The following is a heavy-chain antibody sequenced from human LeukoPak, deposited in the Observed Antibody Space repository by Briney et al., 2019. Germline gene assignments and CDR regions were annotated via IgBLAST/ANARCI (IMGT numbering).Heavy chain of an antibody. V-gene: IGHV3-7*01. Sequence: GGSLRLSCAASGFTFSSYWLSWVRQAPGKGLEWVANIKEDGTEKYSVDSVNGRFTVSRDNAKNSLYLQINSLRAEDTAVYHCARGHMLYSFDYWGQGTLVTVSS. J-gene: IGHJ4*02. CDR3: ARGHMLYSFDY. CDR2: IKEDGTEK. CDR1: GFTFSSYW. D-gene: IGHD2-8*01.